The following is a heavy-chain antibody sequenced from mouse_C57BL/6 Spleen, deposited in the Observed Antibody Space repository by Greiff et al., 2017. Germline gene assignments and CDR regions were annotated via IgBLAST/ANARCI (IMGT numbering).Heavy chain of an antibody. CDR3: AGEGATTLVANARDY. CDR2: INPGSGGT. V-gene: IGHV1-54*01. CDR1: GFAFTHYL. D-gene: IGHD1-1*01. J-gene: IGHJ4*01. Sequence: QVQLQQSGAELVRPGTSVKVSCKASGFAFTHYLIEWVKQRPGQGLEWIGVINPGSGGTKYHEKFTGKATLTADKSSSTAYMQLSGLTSEDSAVDFCAGEGATTLVANARDYWGQGTSVTVSS.